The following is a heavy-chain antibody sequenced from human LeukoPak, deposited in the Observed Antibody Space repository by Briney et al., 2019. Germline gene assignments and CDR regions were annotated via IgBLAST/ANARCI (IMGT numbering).Heavy chain of an antibody. Sequence: PGGSLRLSCAASGFTFSNYAMSWVRQAPGKGLEWVSTISGSGDNTYYADSVKGRFTISRDNSKNTLYLQMNSLRAEDTAVYYCAKDSSYDSSGYYYRSLGGFDYWGQGTLVTVSS. CDR2: ISGSGDNT. CDR3: AKDSSYDSSGYYYRSLGGFDY. J-gene: IGHJ4*02. CDR1: GFTFSNYA. V-gene: IGHV3-23*01. D-gene: IGHD3-22*01.